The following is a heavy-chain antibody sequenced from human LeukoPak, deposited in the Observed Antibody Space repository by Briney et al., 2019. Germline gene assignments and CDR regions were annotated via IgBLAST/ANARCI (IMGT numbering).Heavy chain of an antibody. Sequence: ASVKVSCKASGYTFTSYAMHWVRQAPGQRLEWMGWINAGNGNTKYSQKFQGRVTMTTDTSTSTAYMELRSLRSDDTAVYYCARDSYSYGYSFDYWGQGTLVTVSS. CDR1: GYTFTSYA. V-gene: IGHV1-3*01. CDR3: ARDSYSYGYSFDY. D-gene: IGHD5-18*01. J-gene: IGHJ4*02. CDR2: INAGNGNT.